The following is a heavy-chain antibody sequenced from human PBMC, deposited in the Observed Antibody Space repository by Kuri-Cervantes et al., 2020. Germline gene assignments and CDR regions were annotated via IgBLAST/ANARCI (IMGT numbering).Heavy chain of an antibody. CDR3: AREKIAVAGRVLDY. CDR2: ISSSGSTI. CDR1: GFTFSSYE. V-gene: IGHV3-48*03. J-gene: IGHJ4*02. Sequence: GGSLRLSCAASGFTFSSYEMNWVRQAPGKGLEWVSYISSSGSTIYYADSVKGRFTISRDNAKNSLYLQMNSLRAEDTAVYYCAREKIAVAGRVLDYWGQGTLVTVSS. D-gene: IGHD6-19*01.